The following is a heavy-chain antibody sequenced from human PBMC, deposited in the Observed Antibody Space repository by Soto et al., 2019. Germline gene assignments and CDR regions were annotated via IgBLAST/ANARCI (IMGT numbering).Heavy chain of an antibody. V-gene: IGHV4-61*01. Sequence: SETLSLTCSVSGGSVSNKTYYWSWIRQPPGKRLEWIGYVYYSGTTNYNPSLQSRVTIPVDLSKNQFSLRLSSVTTADTALYYCARTTAVPNTLRSRYFFDYWGQGTLVTVSS. CDR3: ARTTAVPNTLRSRYFFDY. CDR1: GGSVSNKTYY. D-gene: IGHD4-17*01. CDR2: VYYSGTT. J-gene: IGHJ4*02.